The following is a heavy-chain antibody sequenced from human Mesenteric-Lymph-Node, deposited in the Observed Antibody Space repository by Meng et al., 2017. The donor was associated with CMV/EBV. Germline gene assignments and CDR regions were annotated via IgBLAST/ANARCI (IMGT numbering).Heavy chain of an antibody. J-gene: IGHJ4*02. V-gene: IGHV3-66*01. CDR1: GFIVGSYY. Sequence: LSCAASGFIVGSYYMSWVRHTPGMGLEWISDIYSGGSTHYAESVKGRFTISRDNSKNTLYLQMNSLRVDDTAVYYCTRTSNYGDSLYWGQGTLVTVSS. CDR3: TRTSNYGDSLY. D-gene: IGHD4-17*01. CDR2: IYSGGST.